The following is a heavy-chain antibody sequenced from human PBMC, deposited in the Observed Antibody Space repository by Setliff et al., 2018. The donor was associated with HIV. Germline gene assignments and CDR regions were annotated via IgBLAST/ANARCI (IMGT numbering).Heavy chain of an antibody. V-gene: IGHV1-8*01. CDR1: GDTFTNYD. Sequence: ASAKVSCKPSGDTFTNYDIHWMRRATGQGLEWMGWMNPNSGVSGYALKFHDRVTMTRDTSITTLYMELSSLTSEETAVYYCAKGKGVGGVIITGGLDVWGQGTTVTVSS. CDR2: MNPNSGVS. J-gene: IGHJ6*02. D-gene: IGHD3-10*01. CDR3: AKGKGVGGVIITGGLDV.